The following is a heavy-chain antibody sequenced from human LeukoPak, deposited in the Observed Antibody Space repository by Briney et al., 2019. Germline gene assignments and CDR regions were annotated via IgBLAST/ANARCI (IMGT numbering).Heavy chain of an antibody. CDR2: ISYDGSNK. J-gene: IGHJ4*02. Sequence: GGSLRLSCAASGFTFSSYAMHWVRQAPGKGLEWVAVISYDGSNKYYADSVKGRFTISRDNSKNTLCLQMNSLRAEDTAVYYCARGTQWLVFNPDYWGQGTLVTVSS. D-gene: IGHD6-19*01. V-gene: IGHV3-30-3*01. CDR1: GFTFSSYA. CDR3: ARGTQWLVFNPDY.